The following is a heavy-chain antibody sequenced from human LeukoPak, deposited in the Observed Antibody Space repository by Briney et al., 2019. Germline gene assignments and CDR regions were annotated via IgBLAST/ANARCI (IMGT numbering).Heavy chain of an antibody. V-gene: IGHV4-39*01. Sequence: PSETLSLTCTVSGGSISSSSYYWGWIRQPPGKGLEWIGSIYYSGSTYYNPSLKSRVTISVDTSKNQFSLKLSSVIAADTAVYYCARLDGLVHLWGQGTLVTVSS. CDR2: IYYSGST. CDR1: GGSISSSSYY. D-gene: IGHD6-6*01. CDR3: ARLDGLVHL. J-gene: IGHJ5*02.